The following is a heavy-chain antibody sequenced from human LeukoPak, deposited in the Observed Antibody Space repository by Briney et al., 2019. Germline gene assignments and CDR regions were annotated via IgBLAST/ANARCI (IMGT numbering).Heavy chain of an antibody. D-gene: IGHD3-10*01. J-gene: IGHJ3*02. CDR1: GYTFTSYA. V-gene: IGHV1-3*01. CDR2: INAGNGNT. CDR3: ARFTQGTSYGSGSWADAFDI. Sequence: ASVKVSCKASGYTFTSYAMHWVRQAPGQRLEWMGWINAGNGNTKYSQKFQGRVTITRDTSASTAYMELSSLRSEDTAVYYCARFTQGTSYGSGSWADAFDIWGQGTMVTVSS.